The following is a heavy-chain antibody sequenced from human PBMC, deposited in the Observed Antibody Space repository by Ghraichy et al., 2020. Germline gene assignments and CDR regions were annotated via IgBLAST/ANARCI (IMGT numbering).Heavy chain of an antibody. Sequence: GGSLRLSCAASGFTFSTYWMHWVRQGPGKGLVWVSSIKTDGSFTSYADSMRGRFTISRDNGKNTLFLQMNTLRAEDTAVYYCVKSGRPAGGYNWFDPWGQGTLVTVSS. V-gene: IGHV3-74*01. CDR3: VKSGRPAGGYNWFDP. CDR2: IKTDGSFT. D-gene: IGHD5-12*01. J-gene: IGHJ5*02. CDR1: GFTFSTYW.